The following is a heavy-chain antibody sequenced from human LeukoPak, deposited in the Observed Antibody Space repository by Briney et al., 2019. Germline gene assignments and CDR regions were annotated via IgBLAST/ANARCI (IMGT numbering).Heavy chain of an antibody. V-gene: IGHV1-2*02. D-gene: IGHD6-19*01. Sequence: ASVKVSCKASGYTFNGYYMHWVRQAPGQGLGWMGWINPNSGGTNYAQKFQGRVTMTRDTSISTAYMELSRLRSDDTAVYYCARSTGIAVAGTLSWFDPWGQGTLVTVSS. CDR3: ARSTGIAVAGTLSWFDP. CDR2: INPNSGGT. J-gene: IGHJ5*02. CDR1: GYTFNGYY.